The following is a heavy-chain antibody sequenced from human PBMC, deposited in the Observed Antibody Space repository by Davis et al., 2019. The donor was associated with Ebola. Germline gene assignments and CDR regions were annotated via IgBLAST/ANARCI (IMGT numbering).Heavy chain of an antibody. D-gene: IGHD3-9*01. V-gene: IGHV1-69*13. CDR1: GGTFSSYA. Sequence: AASVKVSCKASGGTFSSYAFSWVRQAPGQGLEWMGGILPMFGTAADYAQKFQGRVTITADESTGTAYMELSSLRSEDSAMYYCARSTYDILIDFDFWGQGTLVTVSS. CDR2: ILPMFGTAA. CDR3: ARSTYDILIDFDF. J-gene: IGHJ4*02.